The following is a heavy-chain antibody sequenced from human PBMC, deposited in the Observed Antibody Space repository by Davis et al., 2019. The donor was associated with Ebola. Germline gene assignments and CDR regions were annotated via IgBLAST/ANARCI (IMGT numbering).Heavy chain of an antibody. CDR1: GFTFSSYA. CDR3: AKDEAYCDGDCYPEYFQH. CDR2: ISYDGSNK. Sequence: GESLKISCAASGFTFSSYAMHWVRQAPGKGLEWVAVISYDGSNKYYADSVKGRFTISRDNSKNTLYLQMNSLRAEDTAVYYCAKDEAYCDGDCYPEYFQHWGQGTLVTVSS. D-gene: IGHD2-21*02. V-gene: IGHV3-30*04. J-gene: IGHJ1*01.